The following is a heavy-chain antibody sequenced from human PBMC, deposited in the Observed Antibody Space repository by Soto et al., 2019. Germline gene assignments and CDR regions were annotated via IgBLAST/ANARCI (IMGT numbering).Heavy chain of an antibody. J-gene: IGHJ4*02. V-gene: IGHV3-23*01. CDR3: VKKKGARDADLQYFFDS. CDR2: ISDSGSKT. CDR1: GFAFPTYA. Sequence: EVQLLESGGGLAQPGESLGLSCAASGFAFPTYAMTWVRQIPGKGLEWVASISDSGSKTYYADSVEGRVTIYRDNSMNTVSRQMNNLRVDDSAVYYCVKKKGARDADLQYFFDSWGQGTLVTVSS. D-gene: IGHD3-16*01.